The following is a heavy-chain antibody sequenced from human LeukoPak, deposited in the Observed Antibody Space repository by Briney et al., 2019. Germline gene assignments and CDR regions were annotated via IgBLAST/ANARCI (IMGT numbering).Heavy chain of an antibody. CDR3: AKFKITMIVVVVTTNGFFDY. CDR2: ISGSGASR. Sequence: GGSLTLSWAASGPRFIDYSASWVRQPPGKGPEWVSGISGSGASRYYEDSVKGRFTIYRDNGKNTVYLQMNSLSAEDTAVYYCAKFKITMIVVVVTTNGFFDYWGQGTLVTVSS. D-gene: IGHD3-22*01. CDR1: GPRFIDYS. V-gene: IGHV3-23*01. J-gene: IGHJ4*02.